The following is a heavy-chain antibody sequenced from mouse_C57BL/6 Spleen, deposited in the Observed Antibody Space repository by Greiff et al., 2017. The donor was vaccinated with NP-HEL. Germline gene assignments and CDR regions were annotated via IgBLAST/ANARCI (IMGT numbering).Heavy chain of an antibody. CDR3: ARPGFSGDYFDY. J-gene: IGHJ2*01. D-gene: IGHD3-1*01. CDR2: IRNKANGYTT. CDR1: GFTFTDYY. V-gene: IGHV7-3*01. Sequence: EVKLMESGGGLVQPGGSLSLSCAASGFTFTDYYMSWVRQPPGKALEWLGFIRNKANGYTTEYSASVKGRFTISRDNSQSILYLQMNALGAEDSATYYCARPGFSGDYFDYWGQGTTLTVSS.